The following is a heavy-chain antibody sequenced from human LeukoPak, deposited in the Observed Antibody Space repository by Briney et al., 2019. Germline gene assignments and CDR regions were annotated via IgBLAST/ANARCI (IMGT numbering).Heavy chain of an antibody. CDR2: IRYDGSNK. CDR3: AKEASSSWYYYYYGMDV. D-gene: IGHD6-13*01. J-gene: IGHJ6*02. CDR1: GFTFSSYG. V-gene: IGHV3-30*02. Sequence: GGSLRLSCAASGFTFSSYGMHWVRQAPGKGLEWVAFIRYDGSNKYYADSVKGRFTVSRDNSKSTLYLQMNSLRAEDTAVYYCAKEASSSWYYYYYGMDVWGQGTTVTVSS.